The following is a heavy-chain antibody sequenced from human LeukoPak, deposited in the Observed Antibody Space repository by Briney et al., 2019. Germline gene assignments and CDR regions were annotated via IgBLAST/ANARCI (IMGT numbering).Heavy chain of an antibody. D-gene: IGHD6-13*01. CDR2: ISGSGGST. V-gene: IGHV3-23*01. CDR1: GFTFSSYA. CDR3: AKGLRSQLEVPDAFDI. Sequence: PGGSLRLSCAASGFTFSSYAMSWVRQAPGKGLEWVSAISGSGGSTYYADSVKGRFTISRDNSKNTLYLQMNSLRAEDTAVYYCAKGLRSQLEVPDAFDIWGQGTMVTVSS. J-gene: IGHJ3*02.